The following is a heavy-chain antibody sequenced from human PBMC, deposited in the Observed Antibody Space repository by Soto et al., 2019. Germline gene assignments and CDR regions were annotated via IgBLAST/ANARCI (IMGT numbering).Heavy chain of an antibody. Sequence: EVQLLESGGGLVQPGWSLRRSCTASGFTFSSHAMTWVRQAPGQWLEWVSGLSDSGGSIYYADSVKVRFTISRDNSMNTLDRQMNPLRAEDTAIYYCAKVSSSWYAGFFDLWGQGTLVTVSS. J-gene: IGHJ4*02. CDR1: GFTFSSHA. CDR3: AKVSSSWYAGFFDL. CDR2: LSDSGGSI. D-gene: IGHD6-13*01. V-gene: IGHV3-23*01.